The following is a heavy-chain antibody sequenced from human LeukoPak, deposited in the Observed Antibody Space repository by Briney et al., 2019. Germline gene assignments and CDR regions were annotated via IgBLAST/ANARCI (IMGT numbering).Heavy chain of an antibody. V-gene: IGHV4-4*02. CDR3: ARDQPPAGY. Sequence: SETLSLTCGVSGGSISSTNWWSWVRQPPGQGLEWIGEISLTGRTNYNPSLNGRVTISVDTSKNQFSLKLSSVTAADTAVYYCARDQPPAGYWGQGTLVTVSS. J-gene: IGHJ4*02. CDR1: GGSISSTNW. CDR2: ISLTGRT.